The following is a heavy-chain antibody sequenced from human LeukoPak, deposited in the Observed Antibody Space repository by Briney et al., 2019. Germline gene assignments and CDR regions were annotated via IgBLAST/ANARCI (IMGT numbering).Heavy chain of an antibody. D-gene: IGHD5-18*01. J-gene: IGHJ6*02. Sequence: ASVKVSCKVSGYTLTELSMHWVRQATGQGLEWMGWMNPNSGNTGYAQKFQGRVTMTRNTSISTAYMELSSLRSEDTAVYYCARCHSYGTGYYYGMDVWGQGTTVTVSS. CDR2: MNPNSGNT. CDR3: ARCHSYGTGYYYGMDV. V-gene: IGHV1-8*01. CDR1: GYTLTELS.